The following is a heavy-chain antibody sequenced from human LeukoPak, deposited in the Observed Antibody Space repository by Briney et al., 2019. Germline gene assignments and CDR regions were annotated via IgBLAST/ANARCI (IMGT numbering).Heavy chain of an antibody. Sequence: SETLSLTCAVYGGSFSNYYWSWIRQPAGKGLEWIGRIYTSGSTNYNPSLKSRVTMSVDTSKNQFSLKLSSVTAADTAVYYCARDNWNLYYYYGMDVWGQGTTVTVSS. CDR3: ARDNWNLYYYYGMDV. CDR2: IYTSGST. V-gene: IGHV4-4*07. D-gene: IGHD1-20*01. CDR1: GGSFSNYY. J-gene: IGHJ6*02.